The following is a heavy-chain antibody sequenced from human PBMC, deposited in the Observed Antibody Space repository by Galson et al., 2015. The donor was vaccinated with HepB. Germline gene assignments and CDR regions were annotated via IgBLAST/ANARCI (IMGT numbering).Heavy chain of an antibody. D-gene: IGHD2-2*01. CDR2: ISWNRGSI. CDR1: GFTFDDYA. J-gene: IGHJ4*02. CDR3: AKDIRCSSTSCSMGFDY. V-gene: IGHV3-9*01. Sequence: SLRLSCAASGFTFDDYAMHWVRQAPGKGLEWVSGISWNRGSIGYADSVKGRFTISRDNAKNSLYLQMNSLRAEDTALYYCAKDIRCSSTSCSMGFDYWGQGTLVTVSS.